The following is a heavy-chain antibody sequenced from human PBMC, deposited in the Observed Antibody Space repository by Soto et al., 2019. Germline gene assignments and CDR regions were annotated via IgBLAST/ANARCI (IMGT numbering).Heavy chain of an antibody. J-gene: IGHJ4*02. CDR1: GFTFTYFS. CDR3: TREIPYFDS. CDR2: IRSKDYGGTA. Sequence: GGSLRLSCATSGFTFTYFSISWVRQAPGRGLEWVGFIRSKDYGGTAEYAASVKGRFAISRDDSTGIAYLQMNSLKNEDTAVYYCTREIPYFDSWGQGTLVTVSS. V-gene: IGHV3-49*02.